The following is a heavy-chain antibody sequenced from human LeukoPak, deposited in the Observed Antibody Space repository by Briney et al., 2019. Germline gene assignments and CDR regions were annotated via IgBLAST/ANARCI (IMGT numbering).Heavy chain of an antibody. J-gene: IGHJ4*02. CDR3: AKDLDYYGSGSELYYFDY. V-gene: IGHV3-23*01. D-gene: IGHD3-10*01. CDR2: ISGSGGST. CDR1: GFTFSSYG. Sequence: GGTLRLSCAASGFTFSSYGMSWVRQAPGKGLEWVSAISGSGGSTYYADSVKGRFTISRDNSKNTLYLQMNSLRAEDTAVYYCAKDLDYYGSGSELYYFDYWGQGTLVTVSS.